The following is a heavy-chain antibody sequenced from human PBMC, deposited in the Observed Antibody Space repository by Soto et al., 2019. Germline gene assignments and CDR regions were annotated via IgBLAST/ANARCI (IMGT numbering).Heavy chain of an antibody. V-gene: IGHV3-9*01. J-gene: IGHJ6*02. CDR2: ISWNSGSI. CDR1: GFTFDDYA. Sequence: EVQLVESGGGLVQPGRSLRLSCAASGFTFDDYAMHWVRQAPGKGLEWVSGISWNSGSIGYADSVKGRFTISRDNAKNSLYLQMNSLRAEETALYYCAKEYSSSSCGMDVWGQGTTVTVSS. CDR3: AKEYSSSSCGMDV. D-gene: IGHD6-6*01.